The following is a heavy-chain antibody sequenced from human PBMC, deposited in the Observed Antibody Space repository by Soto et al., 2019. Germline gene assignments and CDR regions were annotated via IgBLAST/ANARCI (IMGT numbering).Heavy chain of an antibody. CDR2: ISGSGGRS. CDR1: GFTFSNYA. Sequence: EVQLLDSGGGLVQPGGSLRLSCAASGFTFSNYAMTWVRQGTGKGLEWVSGISGSGGRSYYADSVNGRFTLSRDNSKSTLYLQMNSLRAEDTAVYYCAKAYFVWSSEQPYYFDYWGQGTLVTVSS. J-gene: IGHJ4*02. D-gene: IGHD3-16*01. CDR3: AKAYFVWSSEQPYYFDY. V-gene: IGHV3-23*01.